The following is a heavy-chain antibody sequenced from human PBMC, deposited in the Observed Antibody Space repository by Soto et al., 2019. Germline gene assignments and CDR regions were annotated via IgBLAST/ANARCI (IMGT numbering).Heavy chain of an antibody. Sequence: QVQLVQSGAEVKKPGSSVKVSCKASGGTFSSYAISWVRQAPGQGLEWMGGIIPIFGTANYAQKFHGRVTITADESTSPADMELSSLRSEDTAVYYCAWRLRMTTERGGTDYWGQGTLVTVSS. J-gene: IGHJ4*02. V-gene: IGHV1-69*12. CDR1: GGTFSSYA. CDR2: IIPIFGTA. D-gene: IGHD4-4*01. CDR3: AWRLRMTTERGGTDY.